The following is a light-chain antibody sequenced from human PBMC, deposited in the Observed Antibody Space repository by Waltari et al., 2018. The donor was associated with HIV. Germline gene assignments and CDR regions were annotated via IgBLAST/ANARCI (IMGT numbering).Light chain of an antibody. CDR1: QSVSSN. V-gene: IGKV3-15*01. CDR2: GAS. CDR3: QQYNDWPRS. J-gene: IGKJ1*01. Sequence: EIVMTQSPATLSGSPGERATLSCRASQSVSSNLAWYQYRPGQAPRLLIYGASTRASGIPARFSGSGSGREFSLTISSLQSEDFAIYYCQQYNDWPRSFGQGTKVEI.